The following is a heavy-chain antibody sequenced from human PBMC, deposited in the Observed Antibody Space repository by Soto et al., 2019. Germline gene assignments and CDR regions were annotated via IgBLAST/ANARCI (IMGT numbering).Heavy chain of an antibody. Sequence: LRLSCAASGFTFSSYEMNWVRQAPGKGLEWVSYISSSGTTIYYADSVKGRFTISRDNAKNSLFLRMNSLRVEDTAVYYCARSPFLECNWAQGTLVTVSS. CDR1: GFTFSSYE. CDR3: ARSPFLECN. D-gene: IGHD3-3*02. CDR2: ISSSGTTI. J-gene: IGHJ4*02. V-gene: IGHV3-48*03.